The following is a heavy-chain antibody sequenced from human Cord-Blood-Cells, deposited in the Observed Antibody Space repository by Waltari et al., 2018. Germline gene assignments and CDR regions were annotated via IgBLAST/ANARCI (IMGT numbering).Heavy chain of an antibody. CDR3: ARVSVGGYGDFDY. CDR1: GYTFTSYG. J-gene: IGHJ4*02. CDR2: ISAYNGNT. V-gene: IGHV1-18*01. D-gene: IGHD1-26*01. Sequence: QVQLAQSGAEVKKPGSSVKVSCKAAGYTFTSYGISWLRQARGQGLEWMGWISAYNGNTNYAQKLQGRVTMTTDTSTSTVYMELRSLRSDDTAVYYWARVSVGGYGDFDYWGQGTLVTVSS.